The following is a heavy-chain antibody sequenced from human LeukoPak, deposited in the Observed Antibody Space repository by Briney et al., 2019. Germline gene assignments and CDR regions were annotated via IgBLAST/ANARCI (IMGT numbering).Heavy chain of an antibody. V-gene: IGHV3-7*03. J-gene: IGHJ6*02. D-gene: IGHD3-16*01. CDR3: ARGGGLDV. Sequence: GGSLRLSCAASGFTFSSYWMNWARQAPGKGLEWVASINHNGNVNHYVDSVKGRFTISRDNAKNSLYLQMSNLRAEDTAVYFCARGGGLDVWGQGATVTVSS. CDR2: INHNGNVN. CDR1: GFTFSSYW.